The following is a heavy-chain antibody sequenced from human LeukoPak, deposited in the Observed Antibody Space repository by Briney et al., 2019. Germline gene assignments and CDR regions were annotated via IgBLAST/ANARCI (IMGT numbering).Heavy chain of an antibody. CDR2: ITSSGTYT. Sequence: GGSLRLSCVISGYTFTHYGFHWVRQAPGKAMEWVSSITSSGTYTFYADSVKGRFTISRDNAKNSLYLQMDSLGPEDTAVYYCARDPYSGNYGTYYYYYMDVWGKGTTVTISS. D-gene: IGHD1-26*01. V-gene: IGHV3-21*01. J-gene: IGHJ6*03. CDR3: ARDPYSGNYGTYYYYYMDV. CDR1: GYTFTHYG.